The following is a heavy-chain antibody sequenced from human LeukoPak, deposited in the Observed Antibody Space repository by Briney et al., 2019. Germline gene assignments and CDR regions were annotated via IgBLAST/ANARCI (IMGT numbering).Heavy chain of an antibody. D-gene: IGHD1-26*01. J-gene: IGHJ4*02. CDR2: ISSSSYR. Sequence: GGSLRLSCAASGFTFSDYYMSWIRQAPGQGLEWVSYISSSSYRSHADSVKGRFTISRDNAKNSLYLQMNSLRAEDTAVYYCARISGSYVFDYWGQGTLVTVSS. CDR3: ARISGSYVFDY. V-gene: IGHV3-11*03. CDR1: GFTFSDYY.